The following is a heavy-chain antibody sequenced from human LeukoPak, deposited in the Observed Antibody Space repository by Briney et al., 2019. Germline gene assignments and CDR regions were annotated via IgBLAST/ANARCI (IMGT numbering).Heavy chain of an antibody. CDR2: VRDDGREK. Sequence: GGSLTLSCAASGFTFSDVWMTWVRQTPGRGLEWVASVRDDGREKSYVESVRGRFTISRDNAENSLFLQMTSLRVEDTAVYYCARGGFDSSRYWVYWGQGTLVTVSS. V-gene: IGHV3-7*01. D-gene: IGHD6-25*01. J-gene: IGHJ4*02. CDR1: GFTFSDVW. CDR3: ARGGFDSSRYWVY.